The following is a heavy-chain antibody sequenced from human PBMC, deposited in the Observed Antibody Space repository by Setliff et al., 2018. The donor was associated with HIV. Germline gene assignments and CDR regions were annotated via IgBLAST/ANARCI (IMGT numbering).Heavy chain of an antibody. Sequence: GGSLRLSCAASGFTFSSYWMSWVRQAPGKGLEWVANIKQDGSEKYYVDSVKGRFTISRDNAKNSLYLQMNSLRAEDTAVYYCARTERDVWGSYRYYDYWGQGTLVTVSS. V-gene: IGHV3-7*01. CDR3: ARTERDVWGSYRYYDY. CDR2: IKQDGSEK. CDR1: GFTFSSYW. J-gene: IGHJ4*02. D-gene: IGHD3-16*02.